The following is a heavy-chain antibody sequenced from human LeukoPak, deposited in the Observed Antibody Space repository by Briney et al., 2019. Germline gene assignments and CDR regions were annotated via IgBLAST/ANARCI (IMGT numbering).Heavy chain of an antibody. J-gene: IGHJ4*02. Sequence: PGGSLRLSCAASGFSFSSYFMTWARQPPGKGLEWVSAISDTGDETYYADSVEGRFTISRDNSKNTLSLQLNSLRADDTAVYYCAIYQQQPRLGSDNWGQGTLVTVSS. V-gene: IGHV3-23*01. CDR2: ISDTGDET. CDR3: AIYQQQPRLGSDN. D-gene: IGHD6-13*01. CDR1: GFSFSSYF.